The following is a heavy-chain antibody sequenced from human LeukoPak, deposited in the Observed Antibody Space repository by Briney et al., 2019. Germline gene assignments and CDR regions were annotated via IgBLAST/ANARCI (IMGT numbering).Heavy chain of an antibody. CDR3: AKSSGSGPYFYGMDV. Sequence: GASLRLSCAASGFTFNFYAMSWVRQAPGQGPEWVSGISGIGSTTYYADSVKGRFTISRYNSKTTLYLQMNSLRVEDTAVYYCAKSSGSGPYFYGMDVWGHGTTVTVSS. D-gene: IGHD3-10*01. CDR2: ISGIGSTT. CDR1: GFTFNFYA. J-gene: IGHJ6*02. V-gene: IGHV3-23*01.